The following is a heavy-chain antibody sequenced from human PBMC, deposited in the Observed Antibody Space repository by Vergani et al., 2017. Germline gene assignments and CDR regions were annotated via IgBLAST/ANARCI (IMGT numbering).Heavy chain of an antibody. CDR1: GFTFSSYA. CDR2: ISGSGGST. Sequence: EVQLLESGGGLVQPGGSLRLSCAASGFTFSSYAMSWVRQAPGKGLEWVSAISGSGGSTYYADSVKGRFTSSRDNSKKTLYLQMNSLRAEDTAVYYCANERDSSGWYPNYSHFDYWGQGTLVTVSS. CDR3: ANERDSSGWYPNYSHFDY. D-gene: IGHD6-19*01. V-gene: IGHV3-23*01. J-gene: IGHJ4*02.